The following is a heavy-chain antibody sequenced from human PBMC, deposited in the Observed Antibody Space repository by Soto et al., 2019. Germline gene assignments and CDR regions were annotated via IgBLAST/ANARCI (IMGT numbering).Heavy chain of an antibody. CDR3: TRTRYSVSDNGMDV. D-gene: IGHD1-26*01. V-gene: IGHV6-1*01. J-gene: IGHJ6*02. Sequence: SQTLSLTCAISGDSVSSNSAAWNWIRQSPSRGLEWLGRTYYRSKWYNDYAVSVKSRITINPDTSKNQFSLQLNSVTAEDTAVYYCTRTRYSVSDNGMDVWGQGTLVTVSS. CDR1: GDSVSSNSAA. CDR2: TYYRSKWYN.